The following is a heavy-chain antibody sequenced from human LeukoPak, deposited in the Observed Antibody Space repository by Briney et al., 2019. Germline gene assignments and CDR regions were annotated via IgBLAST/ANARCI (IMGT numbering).Heavy chain of an antibody. D-gene: IGHD3/OR15-3a*01. CDR2: IYSGGST. CDR3: AKGDTSWTIDY. J-gene: IGHJ4*02. V-gene: IGHV3-53*05. CDR1: GFTVNNNY. Sequence: PGGSLRLSCAAAGFTVNNNYMSWVRQAPGKGLEWVSGIYSGGSTYYADSVKGRFTISRDNSKNTLSVQMNSLRPEDTAVYYCAKGDTSWTIDYWGQGTLVTVSS.